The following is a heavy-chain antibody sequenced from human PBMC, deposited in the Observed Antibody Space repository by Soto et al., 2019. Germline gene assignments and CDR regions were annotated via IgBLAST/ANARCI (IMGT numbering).Heavy chain of an antibody. J-gene: IGHJ5*02. Sequence: SETLSLTCAVYGGSFSDYYWSWIRQSPGKGLEWIGEINHSGSTNYNPSLKSRVTMSVDTSKNQFSLKLSSVTAADTSVYYCARGVANKAAAAANWFDPWGQGTLVTVYS. D-gene: IGHD6-13*01. CDR2: INHSGST. CDR3: ARGVANKAAAAANWFDP. CDR1: GGSFSDYY. V-gene: IGHV4-34*01.